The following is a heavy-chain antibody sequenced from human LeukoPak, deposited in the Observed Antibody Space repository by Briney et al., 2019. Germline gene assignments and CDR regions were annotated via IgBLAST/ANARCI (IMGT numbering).Heavy chain of an antibody. V-gene: IGHV3-74*01. Sequence: PGGSLRLSCVACGFSFSDYWMHWVRQIPGKGLVWISDINTDGSRTRYANSVRGRFTISRDNAKNTMFLQMNSLRADDTGIFYCLRGELTPGVGYWGQGTLVTVSS. D-gene: IGHD1-1*01. J-gene: IGHJ4*02. CDR3: LRGELTPGVGY. CDR2: INTDGSRT. CDR1: GFSFSDYW.